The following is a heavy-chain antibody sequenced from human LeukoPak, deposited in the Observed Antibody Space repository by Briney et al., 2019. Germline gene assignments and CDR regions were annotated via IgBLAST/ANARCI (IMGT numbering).Heavy chain of an antibody. V-gene: IGHV4-61*02. CDR3: ARGGAKQFLVNWYFDL. CDR2: IYTSGSA. D-gene: IGHD6-19*01. CDR1: GGSISSGNYY. Sequence: PSQTLSLTCTVSGGSISSGNYYWTWIRQPAGKGLEWIGRIYTSGSANYNPSPKSRVTISVDTSKNQFSLKLNSVTAADTAVYYCARGGAKQFLVNWYFDLWGRGTLVTVSS. J-gene: IGHJ2*01.